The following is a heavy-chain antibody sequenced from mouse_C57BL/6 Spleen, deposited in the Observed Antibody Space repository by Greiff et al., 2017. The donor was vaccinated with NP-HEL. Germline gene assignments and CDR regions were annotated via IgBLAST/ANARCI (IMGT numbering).Heavy chain of an antibody. V-gene: IGHV3-1*01. CDR2: ISYSGST. Sequence: EVNLVESGPGMVKPSQSLSLTCTVTGYSITSGYDWHWIRHFPGNKLEWMGYISYSGSTNYNPSLKSRISITHDTSKNHFFLKLNSVTTEDTATYYCARDHFYYGSSHWYFDVWGTGTTVTVSS. J-gene: IGHJ1*03. CDR1: GYSITSGYD. CDR3: ARDHFYYGSSHWYFDV. D-gene: IGHD1-1*01.